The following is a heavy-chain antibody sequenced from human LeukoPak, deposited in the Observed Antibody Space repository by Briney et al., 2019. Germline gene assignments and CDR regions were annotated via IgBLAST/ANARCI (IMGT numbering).Heavy chain of an antibody. CDR2: IYYRGST. CDR1: GGSISSYY. D-gene: IGHD6-13*01. V-gene: IGHV4-59*01. J-gene: IGHJ4*02. CDR3: ARFNRAAAGTLYYFDY. Sequence: SETLSLTCTVSGGSISSYYWSWIRQPPGKGLEWIGYIYYRGSTNYNPSLKSRVTISVDTSKNQFSLKLSSVTAADTAVYYCARFNRAAAGTLYYFDYWGQGTLVTVSS.